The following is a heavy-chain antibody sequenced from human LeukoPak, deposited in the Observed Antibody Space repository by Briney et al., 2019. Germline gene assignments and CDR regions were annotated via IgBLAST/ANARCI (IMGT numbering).Heavy chain of an antibody. CDR2: VGSTGDTA. J-gene: IGHJ4*02. CDR1: GFIFRGFA. CDR3: VCRIGGAPQ. Sequence: PGGSLRLSCAASGFIFRGFAMSWVRQAPGKGLEWVSFVGSTGDTAYYADSVKGRFTISRDNSKNTLYLQMNSLRADDTAVYYCVCRIGGAPQWGQGTLVTVSS. V-gene: IGHV3-23*01. D-gene: IGHD1-26*01.